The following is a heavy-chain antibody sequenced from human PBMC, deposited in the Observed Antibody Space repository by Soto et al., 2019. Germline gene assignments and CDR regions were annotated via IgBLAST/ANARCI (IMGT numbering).Heavy chain of an antibody. V-gene: IGHV3-11*01. CDR3: ANLAKNYYHYMDV. J-gene: IGHJ6*03. D-gene: IGHD1-26*01. CDR1: GFSFSDYY. Sequence: QVQLVESGGGLVKPGGSLRLSCAASGFSFSDYYMSWIRQAPGKGLEWVSLISTSGSSTDYADSVKGRFTISRDNAKSSRSLQMNSLRAEDTAVYYCANLAKNYYHYMDVWGKGTTVTVSS. CDR2: ISTSGSST.